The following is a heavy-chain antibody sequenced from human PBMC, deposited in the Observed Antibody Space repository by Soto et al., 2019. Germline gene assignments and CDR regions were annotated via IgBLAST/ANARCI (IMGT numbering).Heavy chain of an antibody. Sequence: QVQLVESGGGVVQPGRSLRLSCAASGFTFNMHGMHWVRQAPGKGLEWVAVISTDGSYKYHVDSVKGLFTISRDNSNNTLYLQMNSLKTEDTAIYYCAKDQRIVGSTRGYIDYWGQGTLVTVSS. J-gene: IGHJ4*02. CDR2: ISTDGSYK. CDR1: GFTFNMHG. D-gene: IGHD1-26*01. V-gene: IGHV3-30*18. CDR3: AKDQRIVGSTRGYIDY.